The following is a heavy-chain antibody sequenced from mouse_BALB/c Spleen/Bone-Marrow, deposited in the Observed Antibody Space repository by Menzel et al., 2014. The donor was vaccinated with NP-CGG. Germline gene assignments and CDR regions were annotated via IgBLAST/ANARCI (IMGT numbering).Heavy chain of an antibody. Sequence: QVQLQQSGPELVKPGASVKLSCKASGYTFTSYWMHWVKLRPGQGFEWIGEINPSNGGTNYNEKFKGKATLTVDKSSSTAYMQPSSLTSEDSAVYYCTRSSYYHAMDYWGQGTSVTVSS. CDR1: GYTFTSYW. J-gene: IGHJ4*01. V-gene: IGHV1S81*02. CDR3: TRSSYYHAMDY. D-gene: IGHD2-10*01. CDR2: INPSNGGT.